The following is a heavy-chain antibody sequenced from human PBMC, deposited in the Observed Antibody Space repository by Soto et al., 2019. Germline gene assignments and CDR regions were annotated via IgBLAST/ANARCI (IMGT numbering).Heavy chain of an antibody. J-gene: IGHJ4*02. CDR2: IGPESGAT. D-gene: IGHD1-26*01. CDR3: GRGRSGQIVVFY. Sequence: SVKVSCKASGYTFTGHYIHWVRQAPEQGPEWMGEIGPESGATRYAQKFQGRVTMTRDTSITTVYMELNNLSPDDTAVYYCGRGRSGQIVVFYWGQGTPVTVSS. V-gene: IGHV1-2*02. CDR1: GYTFTGHY.